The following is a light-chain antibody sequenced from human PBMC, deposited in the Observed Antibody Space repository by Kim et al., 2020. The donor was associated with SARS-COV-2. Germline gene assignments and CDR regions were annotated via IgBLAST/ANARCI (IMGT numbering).Light chain of an antibody. J-gene: IGKJ4*01. Sequence: DIQMTQSPSSLSASVGDRVTITCRASQSISNYLTWYQQKPGKAPNLLIYTASTLQSGVPSRFSGSGSGTDFALTISSVQPEDFATYYCQQSYSSPFTFGGGTKVDIK. CDR3: QQSYSSPFT. CDR2: TAS. V-gene: IGKV1-39*01. CDR1: QSISNY.